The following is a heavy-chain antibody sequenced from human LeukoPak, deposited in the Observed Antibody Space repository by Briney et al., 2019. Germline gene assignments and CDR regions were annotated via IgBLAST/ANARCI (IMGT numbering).Heavy chain of an antibody. Sequence: SETQSLTCTVSGGSISSGDYYWNWIRQPPGKGLEWIGFIYYSGSTYYNPSLKSRVTISADTSKNRFSLKLSSVTAADTAVYFCAREFAVTKTKIFDYWGQGTLVTVSS. J-gene: IGHJ4*02. CDR2: IYYSGST. V-gene: IGHV4-30-4*08. CDR3: AREFAVTKTKIFDY. D-gene: IGHD4-17*01. CDR1: GGSISSGDYY.